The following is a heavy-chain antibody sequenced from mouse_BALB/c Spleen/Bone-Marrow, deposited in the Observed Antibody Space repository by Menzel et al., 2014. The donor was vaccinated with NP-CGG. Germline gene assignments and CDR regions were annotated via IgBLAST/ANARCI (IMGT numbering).Heavy chain of an antibody. CDR1: GYSFTTYW. D-gene: IGHD2-1*01. Sequence: QVHVKQSGTEVVRPGASAKLSCKASGYSFTTYWMNWVKQRPGQGLEWIGMIHPSDSETRLNQKFKDKATLTVDKSSSTAYMQLNSPTSEDSAVYYCAREKVYYGISWFAYWGQGTLVTVSA. J-gene: IGHJ3*01. CDR2: IHPSDSET. CDR3: AREKVYYGISWFAY. V-gene: IGHV1-61*01.